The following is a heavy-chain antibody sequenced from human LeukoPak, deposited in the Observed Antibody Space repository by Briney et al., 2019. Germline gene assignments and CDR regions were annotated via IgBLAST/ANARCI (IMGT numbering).Heavy chain of an antibody. V-gene: IGHV1-2*02. J-gene: IGHJ6*03. CDR2: INPNSGGT. CDR1: VYTFTGYY. Sequence: GASVTVSCRSPVYTFTGYYMHWVRQAPGQGLEWMGWINPNSGGTNYAQKFQGRVTMTRDTSISTAYMELSRLRSDDTAVYYCARDVRGGYALYYYYYYYMDVWGKGTTVTVSS. CDR3: ARDVRGGYALYYYYYYYMDV. D-gene: IGHD5-12*01.